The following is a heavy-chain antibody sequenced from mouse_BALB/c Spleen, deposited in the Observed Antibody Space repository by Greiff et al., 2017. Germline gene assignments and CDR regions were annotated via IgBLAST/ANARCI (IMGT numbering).Heavy chain of an antibody. Sequence: EVQLQQSGPELVKPGASVKIPCKASGYTFTDYNMDWVKQSHGKSLEWIGDIKPNNGGTIYNQKFKGKATLTVDKSSSTAYMELRSLTPEDTAVYYCARGSESAYYAMDYWGQGTSVTVSS. D-gene: IGHD6-1*01. CDR3: ARGSESAYYAMDY. CDR2: IKPNNGGT. CDR1: GYTFTDYN. J-gene: IGHJ4*01. V-gene: IGHV1-18*01.